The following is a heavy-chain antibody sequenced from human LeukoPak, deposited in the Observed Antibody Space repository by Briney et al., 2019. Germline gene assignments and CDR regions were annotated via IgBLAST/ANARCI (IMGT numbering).Heavy chain of an antibody. Sequence: SETLSLTCAVYGGSFSGYYWSWIRQPPGKGLEWIGEINHSGSTNYNPSLKSRVTISVDTSKNQFSLKLSPVTAADTAVYYCAKADTAMAGFVYWGQGTLVTVTS. CDR2: INHSGST. J-gene: IGHJ4*02. D-gene: IGHD5-18*01. V-gene: IGHV4-34*01. CDR3: AKADTAMAGFVY. CDR1: GGSFSGYY.